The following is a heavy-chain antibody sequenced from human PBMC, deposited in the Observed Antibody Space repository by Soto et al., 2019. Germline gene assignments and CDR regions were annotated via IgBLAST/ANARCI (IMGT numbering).Heavy chain of an antibody. CDR2: VNPNSGGT. V-gene: IGHV1-2*04. Sequence: QVQLVQSGAEMKKPGASVKVSCKASGYTFTDYYIHWVRQAPGQGLEWMGWVNPNSGGTNYAQKFQGWVTMTRDTSISTVYMELTSLKSDDMAVYYCAREGAATANYGMDAWGQGTTVTVSS. J-gene: IGHJ6*02. CDR1: GYTFTDYY. D-gene: IGHD2-15*01. CDR3: AREGAATANYGMDA.